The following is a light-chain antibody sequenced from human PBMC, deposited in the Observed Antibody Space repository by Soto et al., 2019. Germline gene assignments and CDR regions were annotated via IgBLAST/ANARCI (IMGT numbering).Light chain of an antibody. V-gene: IGKV3-15*01. J-gene: IGKJ4*01. CDR2: GAS. CDR3: QQRSNWRVT. CDR1: QSVRSN. Sequence: VMTQSPATLSVSPGERVTLTCEASQSVRSNLAWYQQKPGQSPRLLIYGASTRATGVPARFSGSGSGTAFTLTISSLQSEDFAVYYCQQRSNWRVTFGGGTKVDIK.